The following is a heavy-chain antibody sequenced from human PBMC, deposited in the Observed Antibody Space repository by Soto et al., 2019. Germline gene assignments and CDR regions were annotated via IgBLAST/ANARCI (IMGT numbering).Heavy chain of an antibody. Sequence: QVQLVESGGGVVQPGRSLRLSCAASGFTFSSYGMHWVRQAPGKGLEWVAVIWYDGSNKYYADSVKGRFTISRDNSKNTLYLQMNSLRAEDTAVYYCARDDGAPHGIAPYYYGMDVWGQGTTVTVSS. D-gene: IGHD6-13*01. CDR2: IWYDGSNK. CDR3: ARDDGAPHGIAPYYYGMDV. J-gene: IGHJ6*02. V-gene: IGHV3-33*01. CDR1: GFTFSSYG.